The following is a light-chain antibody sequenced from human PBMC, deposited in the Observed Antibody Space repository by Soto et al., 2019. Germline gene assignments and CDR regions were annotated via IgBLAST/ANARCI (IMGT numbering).Light chain of an antibody. CDR3: QQYNSYFSWT. CDR2: GAS. J-gene: IGKJ1*01. CDR1: QSVSSSY. V-gene: IGKV3-20*01. Sequence: EIVLTQSPGTLSLSPGERATLSCRASQSVSSSYLAWYQQKPGQAPRLLIYGASSRATGIPDRFSGSGSGTDFTLTISRLEPEDFATYYCQQYNSYFSWTFGQGTKVEIK.